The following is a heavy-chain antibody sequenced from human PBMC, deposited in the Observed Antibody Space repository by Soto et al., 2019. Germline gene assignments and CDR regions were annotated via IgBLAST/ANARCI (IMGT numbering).Heavy chain of an antibody. CDR2: ISAHNGNT. CDR3: ARGRYGDY. CDR1: GYTFTSYG. Sequence: QVHLVQSGAEVKKPGASVKVSCKCSGYTFTSYGITWVRQAPGQGLEWMGWISAHNGNTDYAEKSEGRVTVTRDTSTSSAYMELRSLRSDDTAVCYCARGRYGDYWGQGALVTVSS. V-gene: IGHV1-18*01. D-gene: IGHD1-1*01. J-gene: IGHJ4*02.